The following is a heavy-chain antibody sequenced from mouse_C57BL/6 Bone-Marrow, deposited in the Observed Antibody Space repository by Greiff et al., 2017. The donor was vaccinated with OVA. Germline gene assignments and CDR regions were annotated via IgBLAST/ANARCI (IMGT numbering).Heavy chain of an antibody. D-gene: IGHD4-1*01. CDR3: TVCFWDWYFDV. J-gene: IGHJ1*03. CDR1: GFTFSNYW. CDR2: IRLKSDNYAT. V-gene: IGHV6-3*01. Sequence: EVKLMESGGGLVQPGGSMKLSCVASGFTFSNYWMNWVRQSPEKGLEWVAQIRLKSDNYATHYAESVKGRFTISRDDSKSSVYLQMNNLRAEDTGIYYCTVCFWDWYFDVWGTGTTVTVSS.